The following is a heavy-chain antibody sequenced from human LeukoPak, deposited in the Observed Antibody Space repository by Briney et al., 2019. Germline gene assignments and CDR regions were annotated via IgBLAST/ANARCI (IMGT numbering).Heavy chain of an antibody. D-gene: IGHD3-10*01. CDR3: ARVLRITMVRGVSRYFDY. CDR1: GYTFTSYG. Sequence: ASVKVSCKASGYTFTSYGISWVRQAPGQGLEWMGWISAYNGNTNYAQKLQGRVTMTTDTSTSTAYMELRSLRSDDTAVYYCARVLRITMVRGVSRYFDYWGQGTLVTVSS. V-gene: IGHV1-18*01. J-gene: IGHJ4*02. CDR2: ISAYNGNT.